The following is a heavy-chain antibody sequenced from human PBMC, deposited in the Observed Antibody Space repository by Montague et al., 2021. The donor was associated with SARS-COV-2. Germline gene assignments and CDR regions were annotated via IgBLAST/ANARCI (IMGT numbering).Heavy chain of an antibody. J-gene: IGHJ4*02. CDR3: VRRPHYDGLNGLPAF. V-gene: IGHV4-59*08. CDR2: VLYNKGT. CDR1: GVSVTDYY. D-gene: IGHD3-9*01. Sequence: SETLSLTCTVSGVSVTDYYWSWILQPPGKGLEWVVDVLYNKGTNFNPSLKSRVAISVDTSKNQFSLRLPALTAADTAFYYCVRRPHYDGLNGLPAFWGQGTLVTVSS.